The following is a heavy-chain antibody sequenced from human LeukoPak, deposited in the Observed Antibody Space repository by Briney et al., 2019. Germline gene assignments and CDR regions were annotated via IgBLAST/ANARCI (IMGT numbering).Heavy chain of an antibody. V-gene: IGHV4-34*01. Sequence: SETLSLTCAVYGGSFSGYYWSWTRQPPGKGLEWIGEINHSGSTNYNPSLKSRVTISVDTSKNQFSLKLSSVTAADTAVYYCAREMGDSSSGGDHWGQGTLVTVSS. J-gene: IGHJ4*02. CDR2: INHSGST. D-gene: IGHD6-13*01. CDR3: AREMGDSSSGGDH. CDR1: GGSFSGYY.